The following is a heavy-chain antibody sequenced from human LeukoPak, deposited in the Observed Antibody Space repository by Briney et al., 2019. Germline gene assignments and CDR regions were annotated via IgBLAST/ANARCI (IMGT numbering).Heavy chain of an antibody. Sequence: GGSLRLSCAASGFTFRSYAMHWVRQAPGKGLGWVGVISYDGSNKYYADSVKGRFTISRDDSKNTLYLQMNSLRAEDTAVYYCARARLKAGELLFDYWGQGTLVTVSS. CDR3: ARARLKAGELLFDY. J-gene: IGHJ4*02. D-gene: IGHD1-26*01. V-gene: IGHV3-30-3*01. CDR2: ISYDGSNK. CDR1: GFTFRSYA.